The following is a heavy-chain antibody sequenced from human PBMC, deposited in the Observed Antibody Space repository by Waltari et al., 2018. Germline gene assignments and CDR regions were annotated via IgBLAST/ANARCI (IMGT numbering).Heavy chain of an antibody. V-gene: IGHV4-39*01. Sequence: QLQLQESGPGLVKPSETLSLTCSVSGGSISSSSSYWSWLRHPPGRVLEWIGSIYYTGTTSYNPSLKSRLTIAVDASKNEFSLKLTSVTAADTAVYYCAKRIQQSGLDLWGQGTTVIVS. CDR3: AKRIQQSGLDL. D-gene: IGHD1-1*01. CDR1: GGSISSSSSY. CDR2: IYYTGTT. J-gene: IGHJ6*02.